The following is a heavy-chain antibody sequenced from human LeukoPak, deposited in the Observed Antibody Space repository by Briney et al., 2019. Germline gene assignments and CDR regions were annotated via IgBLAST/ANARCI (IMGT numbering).Heavy chain of an antibody. CDR3: ARDASTTWPLDY. CDR1: GFTFSSYA. Sequence: GGSLRLSCAASGFTFSSYAMHWVRQAPGKGLEWVAVISYDGSNKYYADSVKGRFTISRDNSKNTLYLQMNSLRAGDTAVYYCARDASTTWPLDYWGQGTLVTVSS. CDR2: ISYDGSNK. D-gene: IGHD2-2*01. V-gene: IGHV3-30-3*01. J-gene: IGHJ4*02.